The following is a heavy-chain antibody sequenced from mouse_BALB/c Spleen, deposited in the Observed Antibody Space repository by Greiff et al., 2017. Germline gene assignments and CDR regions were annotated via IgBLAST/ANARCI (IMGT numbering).Heavy chain of an antibody. CDR2: INSNGGST. D-gene: IGHD1-1*01. J-gene: IGHJ2*01. CDR1: GFTFSSYY. Sequence: EVKLQESGGGLVKLGGSLKLSCAASGFTFSSYYMSWVRQTPEKRLELVAAINSNGGSTYYPDTVKGRFTISRDNAKNTLYLQMSSLKSEDTALYYCARQALNYYGSSYFDYWGQGTTLTVSS. CDR3: ARQALNYYGSSYFDY. V-gene: IGHV5-6-2*01.